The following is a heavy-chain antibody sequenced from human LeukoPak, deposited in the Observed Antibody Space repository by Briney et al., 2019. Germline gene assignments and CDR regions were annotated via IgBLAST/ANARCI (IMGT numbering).Heavy chain of an antibody. J-gene: IGHJ1*01. D-gene: IGHD6-13*01. V-gene: IGHV1-46*01. CDR1: GYTFTSYD. CDR2: IIPSGGSI. CDR3: ARGGSSWYRGSFQH. Sequence: GASVKVSCKASGYTFTSYDMHWVRQAPGQGLEWMGIIIPSGGSISYAQIFQGRVTMTRDTSTSTVYMGLSSLRSEDTAVYYCARGGSSWYRGSFQHWGQGTLITVSS.